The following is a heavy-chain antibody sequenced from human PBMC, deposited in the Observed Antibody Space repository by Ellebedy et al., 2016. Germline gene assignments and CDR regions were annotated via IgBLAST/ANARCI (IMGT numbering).Heavy chain of an antibody. D-gene: IGHD3-10*01. CDR1: GFTFSDYY. Sequence: GGSLRLSCAASGFTFSDYYMNWIRQAPGKGLEWIAYISSSGTTIYYADSVKGRFTISRENAKNSLHLQMNSLRAEDTAVYYCARDALLWFGYDYWGQGTLVTVSS. CDR3: ARDALLWFGYDY. V-gene: IGHV3-11*01. J-gene: IGHJ4*02. CDR2: ISSSGTTI.